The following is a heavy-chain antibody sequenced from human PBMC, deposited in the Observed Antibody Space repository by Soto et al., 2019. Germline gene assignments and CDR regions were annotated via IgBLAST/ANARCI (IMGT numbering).Heavy chain of an antibody. D-gene: IGHD3-10*01. J-gene: IGHJ4*02. CDR3: ARGGAHRDFDS. Sequence: XATLSLTCTVSGDSFRNYYWNWIRQPSGKGMEWIGLIYTIGIPNYNPSLKSRVTMSVDTSKKQLSLKLSSVTAADTALYYCARGGAHRDFDSWGQGILVTVSS. V-gene: IGHV4-4*07. CDR2: IYTIGIP. CDR1: GDSFRNYY.